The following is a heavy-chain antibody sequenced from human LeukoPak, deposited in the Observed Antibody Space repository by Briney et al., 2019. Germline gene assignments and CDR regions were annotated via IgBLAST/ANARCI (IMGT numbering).Heavy chain of an antibody. J-gene: IGHJ4*02. CDR2: INHSGST. CDR3: ARVVRGYSYGSWYFDY. V-gene: IGHV4-34*01. Sequence: SETLSLTCAVYGGSFGGYYWSWIRQPSGKGLEWIGEINHSGSTNYNPSLKSRVTISVDTSKNQFSLKLSSVTAADTAVYYCARVVRGYSYGSWYFDYWGQGTLVTVSS. CDR1: GGSFGGYY. D-gene: IGHD5-18*01.